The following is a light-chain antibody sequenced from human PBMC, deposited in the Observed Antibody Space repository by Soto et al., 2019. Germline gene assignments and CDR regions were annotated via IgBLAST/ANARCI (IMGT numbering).Light chain of an antibody. J-gene: IGLJ1*01. V-gene: IGLV1-40*01. CDR3: QSHDSSLHASV. CDR1: SSNIGAGYD. Sequence: QSVLTRPPSVSGAPGRRVTISCTGSSSNIGAGYDVHWYLQLPGTAPKLLIYGNTNRPSGVPDRFSGSKSGSSASLAITGLQAEDEADYYCQSHDSSLHASVFGTGTKVTVL. CDR2: GNT.